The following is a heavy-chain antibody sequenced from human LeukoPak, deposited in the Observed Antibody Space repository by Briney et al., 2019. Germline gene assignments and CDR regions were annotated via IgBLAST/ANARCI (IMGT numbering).Heavy chain of an antibody. V-gene: IGHV4-38-2*02. CDR1: GYSVSSGYY. Sequence: SETLSLTCVVSGYSVSSGYYWGWIRQSPGKGLEWIASVYHTGTTYYNPSLKSRASISVNMTKNHVSLRLTSVTAADTAMYYCTRDEYGAADWGQGILVTVSS. J-gene: IGHJ4*02. D-gene: IGHD4-17*01. CDR2: VYHTGTT. CDR3: TRDEYGAAD.